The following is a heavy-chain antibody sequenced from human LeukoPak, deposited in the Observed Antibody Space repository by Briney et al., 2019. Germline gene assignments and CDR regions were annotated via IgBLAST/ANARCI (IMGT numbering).Heavy chain of an antibody. D-gene: IGHD2-2*01. CDR1: GFTFSSYA. V-gene: IGHV3-23*01. J-gene: IGHJ4*02. Sequence: GGSLRLFCAASGFTFSSYAVSWARQAPGKGLEWVSAISGSGGSTYYADSVKGRFTISRDNSKNTLYLQMNSLRAEDTAVYYCAKSTLVVVPAATFDYWGQGTLVTVSS. CDR3: AKSTLVVVPAATFDY. CDR2: ISGSGGST.